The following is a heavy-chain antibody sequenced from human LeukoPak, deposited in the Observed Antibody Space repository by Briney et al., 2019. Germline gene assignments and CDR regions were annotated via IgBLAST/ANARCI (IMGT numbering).Heavy chain of an antibody. D-gene: IGHD1-26*01. V-gene: IGHV3-23*01. CDR2: ISNSGGRT. J-gene: IGHJ4*02. Sequence: AGGSLRLSCAASGFTFSSYAMSWVRQAPGKGLEWVSSISNSGGRTFYTDSVKGRFTISRDNSKITLYLQMNSLRAEDTALYFCAKKAQYNGNYPLDYWGQGTLVTVSS. CDR1: GFTFSSYA. CDR3: AKKAQYNGNYPLDY.